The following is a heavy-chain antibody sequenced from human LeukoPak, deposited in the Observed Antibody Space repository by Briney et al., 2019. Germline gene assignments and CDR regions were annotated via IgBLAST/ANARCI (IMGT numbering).Heavy chain of an antibody. CDR3: ARGAQTAVVGSLVDY. Sequence: ASVKVSCKASGYGFISYYVHWVRQAPGQGLEWLGTINPSGGNTKYAQKFQGRVSLTRNTSTSTVYLELNNLRSEDTADYFCARGAQTAVVGSLVDYWGQGTLVTVSS. CDR1: GYGFISYY. D-gene: IGHD3-10*01. CDR2: INPSGGNT. V-gene: IGHV1-46*01. J-gene: IGHJ4*02.